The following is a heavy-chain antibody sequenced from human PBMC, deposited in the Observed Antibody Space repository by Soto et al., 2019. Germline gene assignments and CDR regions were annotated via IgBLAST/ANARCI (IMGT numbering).Heavy chain of an antibody. CDR2: INPNSGGT. Sequence: QVQLVQSGAEVKKPGASVKVSCKASGYTFTGYYMHWVRQAPGQGLEWMGWINPNSGGTNYAQKFQGWVTMTRDTYISTAYMELSRLRSDDTAVYYCARDYYDSSGYFDYWGQGTLVTVSS. CDR1: GYTFTGYY. D-gene: IGHD3-22*01. V-gene: IGHV1-2*04. J-gene: IGHJ4*02. CDR3: ARDYYDSSGYFDY.